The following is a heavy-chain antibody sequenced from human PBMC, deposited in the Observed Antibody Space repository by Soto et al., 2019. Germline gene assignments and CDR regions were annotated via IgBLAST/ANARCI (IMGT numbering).Heavy chain of an antibody. CDR2: IYYSGST. V-gene: IGHV4-59*01. Sequence: SSETLSLTCTVSGGSISSYYWSWIRQPPGKGLEWIGYIYYSGSTNYNPSLKSRVTISVDTSKNQFSLKLSSVTAADTAVYYCARELLVGATPHWFASWSQGSLVTVSS. J-gene: IGHJ5*01. CDR1: GGSISSYY. D-gene: IGHD1-26*01. CDR3: ARELLVGATPHWFAS.